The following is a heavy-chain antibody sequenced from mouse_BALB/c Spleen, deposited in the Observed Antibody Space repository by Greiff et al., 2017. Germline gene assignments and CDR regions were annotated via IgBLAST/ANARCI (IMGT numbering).Heavy chain of an antibody. V-gene: IGHV7-3*02. Sequence: EVNLVESGGGLVQPGGSLRLSCATSGFTFTDYYMSWVRQPPGKALEWLGFIRNKANGYTTEYSASVKGRFTISRDNSQSILYLQMNTLRAEDSATYYCARASLTTATGTWFAYWGQGTLVTVSA. CDR3: ARASLTTATGTWFAY. CDR1: GFTFTDYY. J-gene: IGHJ3*01. CDR2: IRNKANGYTT. D-gene: IGHD1-2*01.